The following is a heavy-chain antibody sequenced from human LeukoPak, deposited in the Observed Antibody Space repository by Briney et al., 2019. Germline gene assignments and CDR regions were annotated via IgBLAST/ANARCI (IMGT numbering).Heavy chain of an antibody. CDR3: ARDVEASNFWTGYSY. J-gene: IGHJ4*02. CDR2: IKQDGSEK. Sequence: GGSLRLSCEASGFTFSSYWMSWVRQAPGRGLEWVANIKQDGSEKYYVDSLKGRFTISRDNAKSSLFLQMNSLRAEDTAVYYCARDVEASNFWTGYSYWGQGSLVTVSS. CDR1: GFTFSSYW. V-gene: IGHV3-7*01. D-gene: IGHD3/OR15-3a*01.